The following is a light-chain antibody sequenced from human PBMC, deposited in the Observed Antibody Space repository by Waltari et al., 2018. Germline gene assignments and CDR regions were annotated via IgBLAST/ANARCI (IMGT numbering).Light chain of an antibody. V-gene: IGLV3-1*01. CDR3: QAWVSRTVV. CDR1: SVADPS. Sequence: SYELTQPPSVSVSPGQTATITCSGDSVADPSFWGYQQRPGQSPVLVIFHHSQRPSGIPERFGGSTSGNTATLTIREAQTMDEADYYCQAWVSRTVVFGGGTKLTVL. CDR2: HHS. J-gene: IGLJ2*01.